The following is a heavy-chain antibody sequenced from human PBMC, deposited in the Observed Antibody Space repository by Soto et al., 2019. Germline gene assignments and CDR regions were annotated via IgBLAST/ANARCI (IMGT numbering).Heavy chain of an antibody. J-gene: IGHJ4*02. Sequence: VQLLESGGGLVQPGGSLRLSCGVSGFTFSTYAMSWVRQAPGKGLEWVSAISGSGNKTFYADSVKGRFTISRDNSKNTLHPHMSSLRVEDTAVYYCVRGVRLHFDLWGQGTLVTVSS. CDR2: ISGSGNKT. V-gene: IGHV3-23*01. CDR3: VRGVRLHFDL. CDR1: GFTFSTYA.